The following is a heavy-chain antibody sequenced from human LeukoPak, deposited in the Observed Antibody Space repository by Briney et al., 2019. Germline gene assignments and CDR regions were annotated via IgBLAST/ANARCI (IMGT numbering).Heavy chain of an antibody. CDR3: ARGLSRVNWFDP. CDR1: GGSISSYY. D-gene: IGHD2-8*01. J-gene: IGHJ5*02. Sequence: SETLSLTCTVSGGSISSYYWNWIRQPPGRGLEWIGYIYYSGSTYYNPSLKSRVTISVDTSKKQFSLKLSSVTAADTAVYYCARGLSRVNWFDPWGQGTLVTVSS. V-gene: IGHV4-59*12. CDR2: IYYSGST.